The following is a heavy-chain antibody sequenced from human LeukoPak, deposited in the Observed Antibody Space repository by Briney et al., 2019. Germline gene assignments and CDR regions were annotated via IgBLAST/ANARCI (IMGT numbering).Heavy chain of an antibody. Sequence: SETLSLTCTVSGGSISSSSYYWGWIRQPPGKGLEWIGSIYYSGSTYYNPSLKSRVTISVDTSKNQFSLKLSSVTAADTAVYYCARVFSGYDYYYYYYMDVWGKGTTVTVSS. CDR3: ARVFSGYDYYYYYYMDV. CDR1: GGSISSSSYY. V-gene: IGHV4-39*07. D-gene: IGHD5-12*01. J-gene: IGHJ6*03. CDR2: IYYSGST.